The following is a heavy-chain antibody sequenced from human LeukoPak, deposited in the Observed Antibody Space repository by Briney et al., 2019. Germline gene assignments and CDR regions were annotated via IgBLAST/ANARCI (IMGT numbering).Heavy chain of an antibody. CDR1: GYTFTYRY. V-gene: IGHV1-45*02. Sequence: SVKVSCKASGYTFTYRYPHWVRQAPGQALEWMGWIKPFNADTDYAQKFQGRVTITRDKSLRTDYMELSSLRSEDTAMYYCARSRGSGWFDALDIWGQGTMVVVSS. CDR2: IKPFNADT. J-gene: IGHJ3*02. D-gene: IGHD6-19*01. CDR3: ARSRGSGWFDALDI.